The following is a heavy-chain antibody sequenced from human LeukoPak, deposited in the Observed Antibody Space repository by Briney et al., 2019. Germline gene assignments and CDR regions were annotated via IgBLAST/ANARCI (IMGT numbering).Heavy chain of an antibody. CDR1: GYTFTSYY. J-gene: IGHJ4*02. CDR3: ARDRNSGSYGY. D-gene: IGHD1-26*01. V-gene: IGHV1-46*01. Sequence: ASVKVSCKASGYTFTSYYMHWVRQAPGQGFEWMGIINPSGGSTSYAQKFQGRVTMTRDMSTSTVYMELSSLRSEDTAVYYCARDRNSGSYGYWGQGTLVTVSS. CDR2: INPSGGST.